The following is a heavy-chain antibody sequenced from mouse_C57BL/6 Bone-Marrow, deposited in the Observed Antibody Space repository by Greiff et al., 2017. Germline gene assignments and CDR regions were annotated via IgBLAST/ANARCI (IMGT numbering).Heavy chain of an antibody. J-gene: IGHJ3*01. CDR2: IHPSDSDT. CDR3: ASLWYTFAY. D-gene: IGHD2-1*01. CDR1: CSTFPSYW. V-gene: IGHV1-74*01. Sequence: QVQLQQPGAELVKPGASVKVSCKASCSTFPSYWMHWVKQRPGQGLEWIGRIHPSDSDTNYNQKFKGKATLTVDKSSSTAYMQLRSLTSEDSAVYYCASLWYTFAYWGQGTLVTVSA.